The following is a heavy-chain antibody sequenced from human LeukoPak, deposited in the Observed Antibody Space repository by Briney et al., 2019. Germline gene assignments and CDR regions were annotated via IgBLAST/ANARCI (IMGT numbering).Heavy chain of an antibody. V-gene: IGHV4-39*01. CDR2: IYYSGST. J-gene: IGHJ4*02. CDR1: GVSISSSIYY. D-gene: IGHD3-10*01. CDR3: ARLGKEGVKYYYGSGSYWPLDY. Sequence: SETLPHTCTVSGVSISSSIYYWGWIRQPPGKGLEWIGSIYYSGSTYYNPSLKSRVTISVDTSKNQFSLKLSSVTAADTAVYYCARLGKEGVKYYYGSGSYWPLDYWGQGPLVSVSS.